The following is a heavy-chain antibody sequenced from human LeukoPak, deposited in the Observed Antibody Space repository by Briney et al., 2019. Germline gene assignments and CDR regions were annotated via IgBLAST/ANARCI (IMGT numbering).Heavy chain of an antibody. CDR3: AARWGYCSSTSCYYYYYYMDV. J-gene: IGHJ6*03. D-gene: IGHD2-2*01. CDR2: TYSGGST. Sequence: PGGSLRLSCAASGFTVSSNYMSWVRQAPGKGLEWVSVTYSGGSTYYADSVKGRFTISRDNSKNTLYLQMNSLRAGDTAVYYCAARWGYCSSTSCYYYYYYMDVWGKGTTVTVSS. V-gene: IGHV3-53*01. CDR1: GFTVSSNY.